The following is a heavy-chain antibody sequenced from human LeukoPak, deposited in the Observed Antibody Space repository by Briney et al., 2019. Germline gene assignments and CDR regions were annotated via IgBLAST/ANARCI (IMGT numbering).Heavy chain of an antibody. CDR2: IDTSSSTI. Sequence: GGSLRLSCAASGFTFSAYWMHWVRQAPGKGLEWVSYIDTSSSTIYYADSVKGRFTVSRDNAKNSLYLQVKSLRAEDTTVYYCARDMGYSGSWPGYFDYWGQGVLVTVSS. D-gene: IGHD1-26*01. CDR3: ARDMGYSGSWPGYFDY. CDR1: GFTFSAYW. J-gene: IGHJ4*02. V-gene: IGHV3-48*04.